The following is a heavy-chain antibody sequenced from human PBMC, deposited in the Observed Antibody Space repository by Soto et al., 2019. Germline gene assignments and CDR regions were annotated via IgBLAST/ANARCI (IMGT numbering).Heavy chain of an antibody. CDR1: GYTFTSYG. J-gene: IGHJ6*02. D-gene: IGHD1-1*01. CDR3: ATASGTLQLEGGYYYGMDV. CDR2: ISAYNGNT. V-gene: IGHV1-18*04. Sequence: GASVKVSCKASGYTFTSYGISWVRQAPGQGLEWMGWISAYNGNTNYAQKFQGRVTMTEDTSTDTAYMELSSLRSEDTAVYYCATASGTLQLEGGYYYGMDVWGQGTTVTV.